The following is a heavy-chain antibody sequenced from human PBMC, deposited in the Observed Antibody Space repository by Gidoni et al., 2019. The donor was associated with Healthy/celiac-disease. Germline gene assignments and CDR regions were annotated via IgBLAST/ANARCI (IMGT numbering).Heavy chain of an antibody. CDR2: IWYDGSNK. J-gene: IGHJ4*02. D-gene: IGHD4-17*01. V-gene: IGHV3-33*01. Sequence: QVQLVESGGGVVQPGRSLRLSCAASGFTFSSYGMHWVRQAPGKGLEWVAVIWYDGSNKYYADSVKGRFTISRDNSKNTLYLQMNSLRAEDTAVYYCARERHGDTLDYWGQGTLVTVSS. CDR1: GFTFSSYG. CDR3: ARERHGDTLDY.